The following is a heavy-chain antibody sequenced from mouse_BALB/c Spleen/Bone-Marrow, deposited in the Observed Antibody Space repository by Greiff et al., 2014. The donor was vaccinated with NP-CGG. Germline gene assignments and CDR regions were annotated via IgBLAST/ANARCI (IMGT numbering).Heavy chain of an antibody. CDR2: IDPANGNT. Sequence: EVQLQQSGAELVKPGASVKLSCTASGFNIKDTYMRWVKQRPEQGLEWIGRIDPANGNTKYDPKFQGKATITADTSSNTAYLQLSSLTSEDTAVYYCATYYYGSSWGFAYWGQRTLVTVSA. D-gene: IGHD1-1*01. CDR3: ATYYYGSSWGFAY. V-gene: IGHV14-3*02. CDR1: GFNIKDTY. J-gene: IGHJ3*01.